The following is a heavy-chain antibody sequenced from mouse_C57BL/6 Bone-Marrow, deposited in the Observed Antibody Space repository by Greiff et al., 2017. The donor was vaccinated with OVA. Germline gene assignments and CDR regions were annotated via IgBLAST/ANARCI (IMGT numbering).Heavy chain of an antibody. J-gene: IGHJ3*01. Sequence: VQLKQSGAELVRPGASVKLSCTASGFNIKDDYMHWVKQRPEQGLEWIGWIDPENGDTEYASKFQGKATITADTSSNTAYLQLSSLTSEDTAVYYCTLLRGFAYWGQGTLVTVSA. CDR1: GFNIKDDY. D-gene: IGHD1-1*01. CDR3: TLLRGFAY. V-gene: IGHV14-4*01. CDR2: IDPENGDT.